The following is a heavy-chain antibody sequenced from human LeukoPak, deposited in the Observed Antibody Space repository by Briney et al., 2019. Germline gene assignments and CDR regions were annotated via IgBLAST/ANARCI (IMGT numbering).Heavy chain of an antibody. CDR1: GFTFTTYW. V-gene: IGHV3-7*01. CDR2: IKQDGSEK. Sequence: AGGSLRLSCAASGFTFTTYWMSWVRQAPGKGLEWVANIKQDGSEKYYVDSVKGRFTISRDNAKNSLYLQMNSLRAEDTAVYYCARVLGSGWDWYFDLWGRGTLVTVSS. J-gene: IGHJ2*01. D-gene: IGHD6-19*01. CDR3: ARVLGSGWDWYFDL.